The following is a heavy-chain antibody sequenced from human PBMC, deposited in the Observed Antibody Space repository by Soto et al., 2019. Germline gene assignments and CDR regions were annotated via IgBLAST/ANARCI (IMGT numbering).Heavy chain of an antibody. CDR3: ARDFIVATIRTPMDV. D-gene: IGHD5-12*01. Sequence: HPGGSLRLSCAASGFTFSSYSMNWVRQAPGKGLEWVSYISSSSSTIYYADSVKGRFTISRDNAKNSLYLQMNSLRAEDTAVYYCARDFIVATIRTPMDVWGKGTTVTVSS. CDR1: GFTFSSYS. J-gene: IGHJ6*03. CDR2: ISSSSSTI. V-gene: IGHV3-48*01.